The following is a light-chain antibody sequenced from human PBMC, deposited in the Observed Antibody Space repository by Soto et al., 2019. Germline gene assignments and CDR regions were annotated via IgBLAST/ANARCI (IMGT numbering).Light chain of an antibody. CDR2: GAS. V-gene: IGKV3-20*01. Sequence: EIVLTQSPVTLSLSPRERATLSCRASESVNSAYLAWYQHRPAQAPRLLIYGASSRATGVPDRFSGSGSGKEFTLTITRLEPADFALYYCQQYGYSPWTFGLGTKVDIK. CDR3: QQYGYSPWT. J-gene: IGKJ1*01. CDR1: ESVNSAY.